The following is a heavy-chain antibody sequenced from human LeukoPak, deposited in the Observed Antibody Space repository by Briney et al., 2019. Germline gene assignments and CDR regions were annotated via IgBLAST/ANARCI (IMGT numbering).Heavy chain of an antibody. CDR3: AKSLFL. D-gene: IGHD2/OR15-2a*01. Sequence: PGGSLRLSCAASGFTFSSYGMHWVRQAPGKGLEWVAVISYDGSNKYYADSVKGRFTISRDNPKNTLYLQMNSLRAEDTAVYYCAKSLFLWGQGTLVTVSS. J-gene: IGHJ4*02. CDR2: ISYDGSNK. V-gene: IGHV3-30*18. CDR1: GFTFSSYG.